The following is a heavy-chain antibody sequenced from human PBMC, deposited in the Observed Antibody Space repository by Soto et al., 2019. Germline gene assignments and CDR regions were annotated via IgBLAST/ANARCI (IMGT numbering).Heavy chain of an antibody. CDR1: GFTFSSYA. J-gene: IGHJ4*02. CDR2: ISGSGGST. CDR3: AKEGEHSSGWANFDY. D-gene: IGHD6-19*01. Sequence: EVPLLESGGGLVQPGGSLRLSCAASGFTFSSYAMSWVRQAPGKGLEWVSAISGSGGSTYYADSVKGRFTISRDNSKNTLYPQMNSLRAEDTAVYYCAKEGEHSSGWANFDYWGQGTLVTVSS. V-gene: IGHV3-23*01.